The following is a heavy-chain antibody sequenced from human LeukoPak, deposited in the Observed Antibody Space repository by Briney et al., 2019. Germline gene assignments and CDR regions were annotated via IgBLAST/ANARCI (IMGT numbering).Heavy chain of an antibody. J-gene: IGHJ3*02. CDR1: GYSFTSYW. V-gene: IGHV5-51*01. Sequence: GESVKISCQGSGYSFTSYWIAWVRQMPGKGLEWMGIINPGDSDTRYSPSFQGQVTISADKSIRTAYLQWSSLKVSDTAMYYCARPRSGSWYTAYDIWGQGTMVTVS. CDR2: INPGDSDT. D-gene: IGHD6-13*01. CDR3: ARPRSGSWYTAYDI.